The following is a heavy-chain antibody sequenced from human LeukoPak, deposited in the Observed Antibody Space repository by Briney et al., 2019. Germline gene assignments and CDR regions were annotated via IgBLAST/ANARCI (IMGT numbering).Heavy chain of an antibody. CDR1: GGSISSSSYY. D-gene: IGHD6-13*01. J-gene: IGHJ4*02. CDR3: ARHTPLLAAAGTFDY. CDR2: IYYSGST. Sequence: SETLSLTCTVSGGSISSSSYYWGWIRQPPGKGLEWIGSIYYSGSTYYNPSLKSRVTISVDTSKNQFSLKLSSVTAADTAVYYCARHTPLLAAAGTFDYWGQGTLVTVSS. V-gene: IGHV4-39*01.